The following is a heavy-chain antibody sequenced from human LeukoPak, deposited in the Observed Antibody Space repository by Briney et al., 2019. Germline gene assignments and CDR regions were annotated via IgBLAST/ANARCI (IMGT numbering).Heavy chain of an antibody. V-gene: IGHV3-21*01. D-gene: IGHD2-8*01. Sequence: KPGGSLRLSCAASGFTFSSYSMNWVRQAPGEGLEWVSSISSSSSYIYYADSVKGRFTISGDNSKNTLYLQMNSLRAEDTAVYYCAKDRCSNGIGCLYYYMDVWGKGTTVTISS. CDR3: AKDRCSNGIGCLYYYMDV. J-gene: IGHJ6*03. CDR2: ISSSSSYI. CDR1: GFTFSSYS.